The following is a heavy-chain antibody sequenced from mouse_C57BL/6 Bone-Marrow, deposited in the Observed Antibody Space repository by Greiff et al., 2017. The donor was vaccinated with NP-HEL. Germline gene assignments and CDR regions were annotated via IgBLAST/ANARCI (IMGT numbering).Heavy chain of an antibody. CDR2: ISSGSSTI. D-gene: IGHD2-12*01. J-gene: IGHJ4*01. CDR3: ARRYRGLYYYAMDY. CDR1: GFTFSDYG. Sequence: DVMLVESGGGLVKPGGSLKLSCAASGFTFSDYGMHWVRQAPEKGLEWVAYISSGSSTIYYADTVKGRFPISRDNAKNTLFLQMTSLRSEDTAMYYCARRYRGLYYYAMDYWGQGTSVTVSS. V-gene: IGHV5-17*01.